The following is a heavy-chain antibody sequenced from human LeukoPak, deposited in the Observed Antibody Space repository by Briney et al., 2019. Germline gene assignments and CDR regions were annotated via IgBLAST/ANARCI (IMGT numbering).Heavy chain of an antibody. J-gene: IGHJ5*02. CDR1: GGSISSSSYY. V-gene: IGHV4-39*07. D-gene: IGHD3-10*02. CDR2: IYYSGST. Sequence: SETLSLTCTVSGGSISSSSYYWGWIRQPPGKGLEWIGSIYYSGSTYYNPSLKSRVTISVDTSKNQFSLKLSSVTAADTAVYYCARASCFHWFDPWGQGTLVTVSS. CDR3: ARASCFHWFDP.